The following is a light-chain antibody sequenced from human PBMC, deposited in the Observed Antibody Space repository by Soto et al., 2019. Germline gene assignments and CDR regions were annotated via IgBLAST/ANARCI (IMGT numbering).Light chain of an antibody. CDR1: RSNIGSNT. CDR2: SDN. Sequence: QSVLTQPASVSGSPGQSITISCTGSRSNIGSNTVNWFQQLPGTAPKLLIYSDNQRPSGVPGRFSGSNSGTSASLAISGLQFEDEADYYCAAWDDSLNGRHVFGTGTKVSV. J-gene: IGLJ1*01. V-gene: IGLV1-44*01. CDR3: AAWDDSLNGRHV.